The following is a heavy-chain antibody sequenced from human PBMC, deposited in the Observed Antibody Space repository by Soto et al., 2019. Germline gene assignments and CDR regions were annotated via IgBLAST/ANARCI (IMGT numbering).Heavy chain of an antibody. CDR3: ARDVLGYCTSTSCFYGLDV. V-gene: IGHV4-59*01. CDR2: FSNSGSA. J-gene: IGHJ6*02. D-gene: IGHD2-2*01. Sequence: SETLSLTCTISGGSIRGYSWSWIRQSPGKGLEYIGYFSNSGSANYNPSLKTRLTISVDTSKNQFSLKLRSLTAADTAVYYCARDVLGYCTSTSCFYGLDVWGQGTTVTAP. CDR1: GGSIRGYS.